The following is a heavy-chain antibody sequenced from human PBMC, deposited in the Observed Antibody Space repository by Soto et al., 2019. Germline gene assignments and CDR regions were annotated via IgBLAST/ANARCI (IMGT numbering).Heavy chain of an antibody. CDR2: IIPILGIA. CDR1: GGTISIYT. V-gene: IGHV1-69*02. D-gene: IGHD6-13*01. Sequence: VKRYCKGSGGTISIYTSSWGRQTPGQGLEWMGRIIPILGIANYAQKFQGRVTITADKSTSTAYMELSSPRSEDTAVYYCARSSSSWYYYYGMDVWGQGTTVTVSS. J-gene: IGHJ6*02. CDR3: ARSSSSWYYYYGMDV.